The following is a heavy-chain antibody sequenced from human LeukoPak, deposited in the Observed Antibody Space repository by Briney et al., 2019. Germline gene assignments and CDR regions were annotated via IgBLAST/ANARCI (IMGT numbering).Heavy chain of an antibody. J-gene: IGHJ6*02. V-gene: IGHV3-23*01. CDR3: AKVFRRNYYGMDV. CDR1: GFPFSSYA. CDR2: ISGDGATT. Sequence: PGGSLRLSCAASGFPFSSYAMTWVRQAPGKGLEWVSSISGDGATTYHADSVKGRFTISRDNAKNTVYLEISILGAEDTAVYYCAKVFRRNYYGMDVWGQGTTVTVSS.